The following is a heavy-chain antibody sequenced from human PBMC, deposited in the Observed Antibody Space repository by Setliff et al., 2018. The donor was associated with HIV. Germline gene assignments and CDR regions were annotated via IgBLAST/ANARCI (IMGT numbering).Heavy chain of an antibody. J-gene: IGHJ4*02. Sequence: SETLSLTCTVSGGSISSKSYYWGWIRQPPGKGLEWIGSIYYSGSTYYNPSLKSRVAISVDTSKNQFSLKLSSVTAADTAVYYCAREIYGGNSRPFDYWGQGTLVTVSS. CDR2: IYYSGST. D-gene: IGHD4-17*01. CDR3: AREIYGGNSRPFDY. V-gene: IGHV4-39*02. CDR1: GGSISSKSYY.